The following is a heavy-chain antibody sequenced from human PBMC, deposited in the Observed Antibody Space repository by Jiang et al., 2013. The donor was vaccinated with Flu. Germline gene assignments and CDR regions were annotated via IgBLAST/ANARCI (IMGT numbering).Heavy chain of an antibody. CDR2: TYYRSQWFH. J-gene: IGHJ4*02. D-gene: IGHD6-19*01. Sequence: SQTLSLTCAISGDSVSSNSAAWNWIRQSPSRGLEWLGRTYYRSQWFHDYAVSVKSRIIVTPDTSKNQFSLQLDSVTPEDTAVYYCAKRSGWYLRAFDYWGQGTLVTV. CDR3: AKRSGWYLRAFDY. V-gene: IGHV6-1*01. CDR1: GDSVSSNSAA.